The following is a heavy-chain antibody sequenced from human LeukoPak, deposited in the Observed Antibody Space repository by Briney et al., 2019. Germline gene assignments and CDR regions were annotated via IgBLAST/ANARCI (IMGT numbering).Heavy chain of an antibody. V-gene: IGHV3-7*01. J-gene: IGHJ4*02. Sequence: GGSLRLSCAASEFTFSSFWMSWVRQAPGKGLEWVANIKQDGSEKRYVDSVKGRFTISRDNAKNSLYLQMNSLRADDTAVYYCARGSSGWTNPFDYWGQGTLVTVSS. CDR3: ARGSSGWTNPFDY. CDR2: IKQDGSEK. D-gene: IGHD6-19*01. CDR1: EFTFSSFW.